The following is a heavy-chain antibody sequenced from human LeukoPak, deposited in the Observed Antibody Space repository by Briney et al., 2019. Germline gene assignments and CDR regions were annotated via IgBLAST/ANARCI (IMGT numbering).Heavy chain of an antibody. CDR3: ARVLRGSYSHNYYYYYMDV. D-gene: IGHD1-26*01. CDR1: GGSFSGYY. Sequence: SETLSLTCAVYGGSFSGYYWSWIRQPPGKGLEWVGEINHSGSTNYNPSLKSRVTISVDTSKNQFSLKQSSVTAADTAVYYCARVLRGSYSHNYYYYYMDVWGKGTTVTVSS. J-gene: IGHJ6*03. CDR2: INHSGST. V-gene: IGHV4-34*01.